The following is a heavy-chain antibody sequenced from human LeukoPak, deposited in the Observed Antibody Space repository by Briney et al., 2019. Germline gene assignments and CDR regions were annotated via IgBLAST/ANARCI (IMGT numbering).Heavy chain of an antibody. CDR1: GGSISSYY. Sequence: PSETLSLTCTVSGGSISSYYWSWIRQPPGKGLEWIGYIYYSGSPNYNPSLKSRVTISVDTSKNQFSLKLSSLTAADTAVYYCTRECLGPFDYWGQGTLVTVSS. V-gene: IGHV4-59*01. D-gene: IGHD7-27*01. CDR2: IYYSGSP. CDR3: TRECLGPFDY. J-gene: IGHJ4*02.